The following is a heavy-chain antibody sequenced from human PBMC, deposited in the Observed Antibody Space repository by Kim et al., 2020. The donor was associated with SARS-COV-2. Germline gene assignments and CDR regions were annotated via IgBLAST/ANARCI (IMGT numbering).Heavy chain of an antibody. CDR2: IWYDGSNK. D-gene: IGHD3-22*01. CDR1: GFTFSSYG. Sequence: GGSLRLSCAASGFTFSSYGMHWVRQAPGKGLEWVAVIWYDGSNKYYADSVKGRFTISRDNSKNTLYLQMNSLRAEDTAVYYCARSITMIVGEAFDIWGQGTMVTVSS. J-gene: IGHJ3*02. V-gene: IGHV3-33*01. CDR3: ARSITMIVGEAFDI.